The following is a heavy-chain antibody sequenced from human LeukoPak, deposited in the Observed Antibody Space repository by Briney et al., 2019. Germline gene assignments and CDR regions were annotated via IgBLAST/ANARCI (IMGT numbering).Heavy chain of an antibody. CDR2: VSPSGDIT. V-gene: IGHV3-23*01. D-gene: IGHD6-19*01. J-gene: IGHJ4*02. CDR3: ARDPGSSGWYGNV. CDR1: GFIFSSHG. Sequence: GGSLRLSCAASGFIFSSHGMNWVRQAPGKGLEWVSGVSPSGDITYYADSVKGRFTISRDNSKNRVYLQMNSLRAEDTAVYYCARDPGSSGWYGNVWGQGTLVTVSS.